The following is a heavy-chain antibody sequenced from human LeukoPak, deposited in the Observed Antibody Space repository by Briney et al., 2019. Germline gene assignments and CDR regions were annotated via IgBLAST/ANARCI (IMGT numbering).Heavy chain of an antibody. V-gene: IGHV1-69*01. CDR3: ASGSSSGWYKRYYGMDV. Sequence: SVKVSCKASGGTFSSYAISWVRQAPGQGLEWMGGIIPIFGTANYAQKFQGRVTITADESTSTAYMELSSLRSEDTAVYYCASGSSSGWYKRYYGMDVWGQGTTVTVSS. CDR2: IIPIFGTA. D-gene: IGHD6-19*01. CDR1: GGTFSSYA. J-gene: IGHJ6*02.